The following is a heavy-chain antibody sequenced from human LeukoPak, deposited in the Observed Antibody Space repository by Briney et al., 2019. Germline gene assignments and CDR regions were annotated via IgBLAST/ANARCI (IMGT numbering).Heavy chain of an antibody. CDR1: GFTFSSYA. D-gene: IGHD1-26*01. Sequence: GGSLRLSCADSGFTFSSYAMSWVRQAPGKGLEWVSVISGSGGSTYYADSVKGRFTISRDNSKNTLYLQMNSLRAEDTAVYYCAKDRVVSGIYFSDYWGQGTLVTVSS. CDR3: AKDRVVSGIYFSDY. J-gene: IGHJ4*02. V-gene: IGHV3-23*01. CDR2: ISGSGGST.